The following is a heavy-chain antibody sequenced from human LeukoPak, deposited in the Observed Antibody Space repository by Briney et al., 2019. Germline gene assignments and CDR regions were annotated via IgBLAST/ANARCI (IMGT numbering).Heavy chain of an antibody. Sequence: PSETLSLTCAVSGYSISSGYYWGWIRQPPGKGLEWIGSIYHSGSTYYNPSLKSRVTISVDTSKNQFSLKLSSVTAADTAVYYCARGRAVAGTRGSVGSDYWGQGTLVTVSS. CDR2: IYHSGST. CDR1: GYSISSGYY. V-gene: IGHV4-38-2*01. CDR3: ARGRAVAGTRGSVGSDY. D-gene: IGHD6-19*01. J-gene: IGHJ4*02.